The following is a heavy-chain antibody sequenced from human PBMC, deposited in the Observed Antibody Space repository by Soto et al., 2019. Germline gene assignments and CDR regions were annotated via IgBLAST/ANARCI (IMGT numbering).Heavy chain of an antibody. D-gene: IGHD2-15*01. V-gene: IGHV3-23*01. Sequence: GGSLRLSCAASGFTFSSYAMSWVRQAPGKGLEWVSTISGNSGSTYYADSVKGRFTISRDNSKNTLFLQMNSLRAEDTASYYCAKDRVVVPATGDYFDYWGQGALVTVSS. CDR1: GFTFSSYA. J-gene: IGHJ4*02. CDR3: AKDRVVVPATGDYFDY. CDR2: ISGNSGST.